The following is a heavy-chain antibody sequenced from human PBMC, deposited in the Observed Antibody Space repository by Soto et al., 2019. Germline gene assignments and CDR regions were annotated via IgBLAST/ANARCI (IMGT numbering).Heavy chain of an antibody. CDR2: IKQDGSEK. CDR3: ARDRGTGTTCFDY. V-gene: IGHV3-7*01. J-gene: IGHJ4*02. Sequence: GGSLRLSCAASGFTFSSYWMSWVRQAPGKGLEWVANIKQDGSEKYYVDSVKGRFTISRDNAKNSLYLQMNSLRAEDTAVYYCARDRGTGTTCFDYWGQGTLVTVSS. D-gene: IGHD1-7*01. CDR1: GFTFSSYW.